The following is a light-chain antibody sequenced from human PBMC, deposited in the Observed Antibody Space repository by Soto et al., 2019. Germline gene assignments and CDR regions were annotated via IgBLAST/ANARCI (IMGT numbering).Light chain of an antibody. V-gene: IGKV3D-15*01. CDR3: QQYNNWPPYT. J-gene: IGKJ5*01. CDR1: HSLTTRY. Sequence: EIVLTQSPVTLSLSPGEEATLSCSASHSLTTRYLAWYQQKPGQAPRLLMYGASNRATGIPARFSGSGSGTDFTLTISSLQSEDFALYYCQQYNNWPPYTFGQGTRLEIK. CDR2: GAS.